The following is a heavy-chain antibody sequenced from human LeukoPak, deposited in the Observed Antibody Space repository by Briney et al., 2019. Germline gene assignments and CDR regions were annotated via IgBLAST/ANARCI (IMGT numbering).Heavy chain of an antibody. CDR2: ISSTSIYT. J-gene: IGHJ4*02. V-gene: IGHV3-11*05. CDR1: GFTFSDYY. Sequence: GGSLRLSCAASGFTFSDYYMSWIRQAPGKGLEWVSDISSTSIYTNYADSVKGRFTISRDNAKNSLYLQMNSLRAEDTAVYYCAREDGYSSSWYPDYWGQGTPVTVSS. D-gene: IGHD6-13*01. CDR3: AREDGYSSSWYPDY.